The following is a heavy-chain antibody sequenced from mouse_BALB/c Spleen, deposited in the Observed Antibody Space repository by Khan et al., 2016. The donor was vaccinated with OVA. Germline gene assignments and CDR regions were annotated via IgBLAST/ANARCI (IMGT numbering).Heavy chain of an antibody. CDR3: ARTARIKY. CDR2: ISYSGST. Sequence: VQLKESGPGLVKPSQSLSLTCTVTGYSITSGYGWNWIRQFPGNKLEWMGYISYSGSTNYNPSLKSRISITRDTSKNQFFLQLNSVTTEDTVTYYCARTARIKYWGQGTTLTVSS. J-gene: IGHJ2*01. CDR1: GYSITSGYG. V-gene: IGHV3-2*02. D-gene: IGHD1-2*01.